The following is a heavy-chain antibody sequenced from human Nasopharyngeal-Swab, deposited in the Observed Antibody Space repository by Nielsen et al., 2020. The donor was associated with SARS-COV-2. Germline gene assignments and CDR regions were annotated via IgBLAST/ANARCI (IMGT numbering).Heavy chain of an antibody. D-gene: IGHD2-8*01. Sequence: GESLKISCTGFGYSFSNYWIGWVRQMPGKGLEWIGSIYPGNSDTRYSPAFHGRATISADKSINTAYLQWTSLRASDTAMYYSARHYTDGGMDVWGQGTTVTVSS. J-gene: IGHJ6*02. CDR1: GYSFSNYW. CDR2: IYPGNSDT. V-gene: IGHV5-51*01. CDR3: ARHYTDGGMDV.